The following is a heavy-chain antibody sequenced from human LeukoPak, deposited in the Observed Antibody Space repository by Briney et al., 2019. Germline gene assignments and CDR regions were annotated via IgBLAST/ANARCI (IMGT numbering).Heavy chain of an antibody. V-gene: IGHV1-46*01. J-gene: IGHJ4*02. CDR2: INPSGGST. CDR3: ARRVGPRGVGGYYFDY. CDR1: GYTFTSYY. Sequence: GASVKVSCKASGYTFTSYYMHWVRQAPGQGLEWMRIINPSGGSTSYAQKFQGRVTMTRDTSTSTVYIELSSLRSEDTAVYYCARRVGPRGVGGYYFDYWGQGTLVTVSS. D-gene: IGHD2-15*01.